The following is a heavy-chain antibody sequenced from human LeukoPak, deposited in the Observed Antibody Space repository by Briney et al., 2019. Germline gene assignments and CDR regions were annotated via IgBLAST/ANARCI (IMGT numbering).Heavy chain of an antibody. Sequence: GGSLRLSCAASGFTFSSYSMNWFRQAPGKGLEWVSSISSSSSYIYYADSVKGRFTISRDNAKNSLYLQMNSLRAEDTAVYYCANSRSSWYEDGYWGQGTLVTVSS. CDR3: ANSRSSWYEDGY. CDR2: ISSSSSYI. V-gene: IGHV3-21*01. D-gene: IGHD6-13*01. J-gene: IGHJ4*02. CDR1: GFTFSSYS.